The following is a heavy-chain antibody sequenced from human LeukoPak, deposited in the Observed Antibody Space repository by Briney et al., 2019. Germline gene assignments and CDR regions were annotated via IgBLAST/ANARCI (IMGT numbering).Heavy chain of an antibody. V-gene: IGHV3-48*03. J-gene: IGHJ4*02. CDR1: GFTFSNYE. Sequence: PGGSLRLSCAASGFTFSNYEMSWVRQAPGKGLEWVSYISSSGSSMYYADSVKGRFTISRDNAKNSLYLQMDSLRAEDTAVYYCARSTIFDYWGQGTLVTVSS. CDR2: ISSSGSSM. D-gene: IGHD5/OR15-5a*01. CDR3: ARSTIFDY.